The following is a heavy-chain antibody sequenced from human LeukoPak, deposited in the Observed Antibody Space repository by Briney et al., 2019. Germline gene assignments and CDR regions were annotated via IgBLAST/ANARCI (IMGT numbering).Heavy chain of an antibody. Sequence: GASEKVSCKVSGYALSESSMHWVRQAPGQGLEWMGGIIPIFGTANYAQKFQGRVTITTDESTSTAYMELSSLRSEDTAVYYCALSPYYYDSSGRFDYWGQGTLVTVSS. CDR2: IIPIFGTA. CDR1: GYALSESS. V-gene: IGHV1-69*05. D-gene: IGHD3-22*01. CDR3: ALSPYYYDSSGRFDY. J-gene: IGHJ4*02.